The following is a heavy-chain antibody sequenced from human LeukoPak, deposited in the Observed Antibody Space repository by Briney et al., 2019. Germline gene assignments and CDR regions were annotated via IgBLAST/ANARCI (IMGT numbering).Heavy chain of an antibody. CDR1: GFSVSTNY. CDR2: LYDSNEN. CDR3: ARGLSGHSIFGSGLSDY. V-gene: IGHV3-53*05. D-gene: IGHD3-22*01. Sequence: RSGGSLRLSCVASGFSVSTNYMNWVRQAPGKGPEWVSVLYDSNENFYLAAVEGRFFISRDSPTNTLYLQMNSLRPEDTAVYYCARGLSGHSIFGSGLSDYWGRGTLVTVSS. J-gene: IGHJ4*02.